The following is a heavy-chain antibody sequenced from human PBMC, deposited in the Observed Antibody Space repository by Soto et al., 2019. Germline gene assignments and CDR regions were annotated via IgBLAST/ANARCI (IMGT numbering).Heavy chain of an antibody. CDR1: RFTFSSYS. CDR2: ISSSSSYI. Sequence: LXLSCGASRFTFSSYSMNWVRQAPGKGLEWVSSISSSSSYIYYADSVKGRFTISRDNAKNSLYLQMNSLRAEDTAVYYCARDPRGSYWGQGTLVTVSS. J-gene: IGHJ4*02. CDR3: ARDPRGSY. V-gene: IGHV3-21*01. D-gene: IGHD1-26*01.